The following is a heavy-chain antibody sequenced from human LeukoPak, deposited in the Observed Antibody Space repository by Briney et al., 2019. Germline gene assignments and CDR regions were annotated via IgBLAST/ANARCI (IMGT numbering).Heavy chain of an antibody. D-gene: IGHD6-13*01. Sequence: GSSVKVSCKASGGTFSSYAISWVRQAPGQGLEWMGRIIPILGIANYAQKFQGRVTITADKSTSTAYMELSSLRSEDTAVYYCARAGPQSIAADEGQYFQHWGQGTLVTVSS. CDR3: ARAGPQSIAADEGQYFQH. J-gene: IGHJ1*01. CDR1: GGTFSSYA. CDR2: IIPILGIA. V-gene: IGHV1-69*04.